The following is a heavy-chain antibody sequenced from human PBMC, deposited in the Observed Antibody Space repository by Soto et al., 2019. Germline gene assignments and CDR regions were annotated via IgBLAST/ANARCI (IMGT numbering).Heavy chain of an antibody. CDR3: ARVECSSTSCYNYFDY. CDR1: GFTFSSYG. J-gene: IGHJ4*02. D-gene: IGHD2-2*02. Sequence: QVQLVESGGGVVQPGRSLRLSCAASGFTFSSYGMHWVRQAPGKGLGWVAVIWDDGSNKYYADSVDGRFTISRDNSKNTLYLQMNSLRAEDTAVYYCARVECSSTSCYNYFDYWGQGTLVTVSS. V-gene: IGHV3-33*01. CDR2: IWDDGSNK.